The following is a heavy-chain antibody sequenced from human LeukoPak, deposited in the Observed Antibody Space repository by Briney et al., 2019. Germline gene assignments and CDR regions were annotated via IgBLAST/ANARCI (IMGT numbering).Heavy chain of an antibody. J-gene: IGHJ4*02. D-gene: IGHD3-22*01. CDR1: GYSFTSYW. Sequence: GESLKISCKGSGYSFTSYWIGWVRQMPGKGLEWMGIIYPGDSDTRYSPSFQGQVTISADKSISTAYLQWSSLKASDTAMYYCARRGQYYYDSRPLDYWGQGTLVTVSS. CDR2: IYPGDSDT. CDR3: ARRGQYYYDSRPLDY. V-gene: IGHV5-51*01.